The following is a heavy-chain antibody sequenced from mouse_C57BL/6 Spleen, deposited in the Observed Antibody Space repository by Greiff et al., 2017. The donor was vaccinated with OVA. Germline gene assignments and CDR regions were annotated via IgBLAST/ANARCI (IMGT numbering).Heavy chain of an antibody. Sequence: QVQLQQPGAELVKPGASVKLSCKASGYTFTSYWMQWVKQRPGQGLEWIGEIDPSDSYTNYNQKFKGKATLTVDTSSSTAYMQLSSLTSEDSAVYYCARGGLLRDYWGQGTTLTVSS. CDR2: IDPSDSYT. J-gene: IGHJ2*01. V-gene: IGHV1-50*01. CDR3: ARGGLLRDY. D-gene: IGHD2-10*01. CDR1: GYTFTSYW.